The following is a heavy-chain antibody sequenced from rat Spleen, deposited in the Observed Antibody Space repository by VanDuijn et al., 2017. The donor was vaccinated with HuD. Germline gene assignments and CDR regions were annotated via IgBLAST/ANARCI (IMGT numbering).Heavy chain of an antibody. Sequence: QVQLKESGPGLVQPSQTLSLTCTVSGFSLTSYNVHWVRQPTGKGLEWMGVIWTGGGTAYNSPLKSRLSISRDTSKNHLFLKMSSLQTEDTATYYCARDPYSKPFDYWGQGVMVTVSS. CDR3: ARDPYSKPFDY. V-gene: IGHV2-30*01. D-gene: IGHD1-2*01. CDR2: IWTGGGT. J-gene: IGHJ2*01. CDR1: GFSLTSYN.